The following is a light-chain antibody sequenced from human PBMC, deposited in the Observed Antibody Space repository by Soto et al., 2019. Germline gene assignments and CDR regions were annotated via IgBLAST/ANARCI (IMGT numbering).Light chain of an antibody. V-gene: IGLV1-40*01. Sequence: QSVLTQPPSVSGVPGQRVTISCTGSSSNIGAGYDVHWYQQLPGAAPKLLIYANNNRPSGVPDRFSGSKSDTSASLAITGLQAEDEADYYCQSYDSSLSRSYVFGTGTKLTVL. J-gene: IGLJ1*01. CDR2: ANN. CDR3: QSYDSSLSRSYV. CDR1: SSNIGAGYD.